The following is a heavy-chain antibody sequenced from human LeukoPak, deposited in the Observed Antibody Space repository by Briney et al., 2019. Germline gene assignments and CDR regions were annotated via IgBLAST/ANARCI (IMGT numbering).Heavy chain of an antibody. CDR3: ARIETEVDAFDI. Sequence: EASVKVSCKASGYTFTSYYIDWVRQAPGQGLEWMGIINPSGGSTSYAQKFQGRVTMTRDTSTSTVYMELSSLRSEDTAVYYCARIETEVDAFDIWGQGTMVTVSS. CDR2: INPSGGST. CDR1: GYTFTSYY. J-gene: IGHJ3*02. V-gene: IGHV1-46*01. D-gene: IGHD5-24*01.